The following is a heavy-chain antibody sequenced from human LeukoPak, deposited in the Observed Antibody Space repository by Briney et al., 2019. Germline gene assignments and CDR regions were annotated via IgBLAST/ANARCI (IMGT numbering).Heavy chain of an antibody. CDR1: GFTFSSYA. V-gene: IGHV3-30*09. J-gene: IGHJ4*02. CDR3: ATSHRYDFWSGYYGFFDY. D-gene: IGHD3-3*01. Sequence: GGSLRLSCAASGFTFSSYAMHWVRQAPGKGLEWVAVISYDGSNKYYADSVKGRFAISRDNSKNTLYLQMNSLRAEDTAVYYCATSHRYDFWSGYYGFFDYWGQGTLVTVSS. CDR2: ISYDGSNK.